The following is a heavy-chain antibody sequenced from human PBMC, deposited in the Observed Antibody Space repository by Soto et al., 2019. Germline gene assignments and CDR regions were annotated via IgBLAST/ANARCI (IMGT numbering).Heavy chain of an antibody. CDR2: ISYDGIGK. D-gene: IGHD3-16*01. CDR3: ASLYYYSLTQYLDY. Sequence: PGGSLRLSCAASGFTFSSYGLHWVRQAPGKGLEWVSFISYDGIGKYNADSVKGRFTISRDNSKNTLYLQLTNLRAEDTAVYYCASLYYYSLTQYLDYWGQGTLVTVCS. CDR1: GFTFSSYG. J-gene: IGHJ4*02. V-gene: IGHV3-30-3*01.